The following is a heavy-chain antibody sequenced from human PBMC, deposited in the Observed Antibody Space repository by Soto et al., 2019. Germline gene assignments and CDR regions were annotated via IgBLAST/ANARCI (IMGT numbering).Heavy chain of an antibody. V-gene: IGHV3-30*18. CDR2: ISYDGSNK. CDR1: GFTFSSYG. Sequence: LRLSCAASGFTFSSYGMHWVRQAPGKGLEWVAVISYDGSNKYYADSVKGRFTISRDNSKNTLYLQMNSLRAEDTAVYYCAKDLGIVVVPAATHFDYWGQGTLVTVSS. J-gene: IGHJ4*02. CDR3: AKDLGIVVVPAATHFDY. D-gene: IGHD2-2*03.